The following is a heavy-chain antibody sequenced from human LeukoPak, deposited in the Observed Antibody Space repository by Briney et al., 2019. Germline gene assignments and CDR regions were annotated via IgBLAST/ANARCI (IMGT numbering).Heavy chain of an antibody. V-gene: IGHV3-23*01. D-gene: IGHD4-17*01. J-gene: IGHJ1*01. CDR3: AKDRVRYGDHPEHFQH. CDR1: GFTFSSYA. Sequence: GGSLRLSCAASGFTFSSYAMSWVRQAPGKGLEWVSAISDRGGSIYYADSVKGRFTISRDNSKNTLDLQMNSLSAEDTAVYYCAKDRVRYGDHPEHFQHWGQGTLVTVSS. CDR2: ISDRGGSI.